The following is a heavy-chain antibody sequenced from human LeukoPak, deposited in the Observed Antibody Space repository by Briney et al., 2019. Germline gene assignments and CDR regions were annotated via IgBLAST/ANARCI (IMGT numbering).Heavy chain of an antibody. V-gene: IGHV4-39*07. CDR3: LRIYCSSTSCHYFDY. J-gene: IGHJ4*02. CDR1: GGSITTSSYY. D-gene: IGHD2-2*01. CDR2: IYYSGST. Sequence: SETLSLTCTVSGGSITTSSYYWGWIRQPPGKGLEWIGIIYYSGSTYYNPSLKGRVTISVDTSKNQFSLKLTSVTAADTAVYFCLRIYCSSTSCHYFDYWGQGTLVTVSS.